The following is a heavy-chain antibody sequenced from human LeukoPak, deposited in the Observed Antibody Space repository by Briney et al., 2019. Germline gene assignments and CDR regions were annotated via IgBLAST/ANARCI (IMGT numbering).Heavy chain of an antibody. CDR2: INPNSGGT. Sequence: ASVKVSCKASGYSFTGYFIHWVRQAPGQGLEWMGRINPNSGGTNYAQRFQGRVTMTRDTSISTAYMELSSLRSDDTAVCYCARRNYYEPTFDYWGQGTLVTVSS. CDR3: ARRNYYEPTFDY. CDR1: GYSFTGYF. V-gene: IGHV1-2*06. D-gene: IGHD3-22*01. J-gene: IGHJ4*02.